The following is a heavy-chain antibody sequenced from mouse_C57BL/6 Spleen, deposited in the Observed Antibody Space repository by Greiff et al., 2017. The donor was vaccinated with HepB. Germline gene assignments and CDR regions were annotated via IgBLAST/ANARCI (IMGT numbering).Heavy chain of an antibody. Sequence: VQVVESGAELARPGASVKLSCKASGYTFTSYGISWVKQRTGQGLEWIGEIYPRSGNTYYNQKFKGKATLTADKSSSTAYMELRSLTSADSAVYVCARRGSTSFDYWGQGTTLTVSS. J-gene: IGHJ2*01. CDR3: ARRGSTSFDY. CDR2: IYPRSGNT. D-gene: IGHD5-1*01. V-gene: IGHV1-81*01. CDR1: GYTFTSYG.